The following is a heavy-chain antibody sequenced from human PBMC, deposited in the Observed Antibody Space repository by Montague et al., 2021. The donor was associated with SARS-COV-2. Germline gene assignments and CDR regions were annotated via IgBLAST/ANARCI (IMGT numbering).Heavy chain of an antibody. CDR1: GFTFSSYG. J-gene: IGHJ4*02. CDR2: IWYDGSNK. CDR3: ARDAYGSGSYYFDY. Sequence: SPRLSCPASGFTFSSYGMHWVRQAPGKGLEWVAVIWYDGSNKYYADSVKGRFTISRDNSKNTLYLQMNSLRAEDTAVYYCARDAYGSGSYYFDYWGQGTLVTVSS. D-gene: IGHD3-10*01. V-gene: IGHV3-33*01.